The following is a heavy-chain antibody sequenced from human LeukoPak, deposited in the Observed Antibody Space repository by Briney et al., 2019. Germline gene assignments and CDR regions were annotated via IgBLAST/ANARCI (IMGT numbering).Heavy chain of an antibody. V-gene: IGHV4-38-2*02. CDR1: GYSISSGYY. CDR2: IYHSGST. J-gene: IGHJ6*03. Sequence: PSETLSLTCTVSGYSISSGYYWGWIRQPPGKGLEWIGSIYHSGSTYYNPSLKSRVTISVDTSKNQFSLKLSSVTAADTAVYYCARSSGGSGSYYNPQYYYYYMDVWGKGTTVTVSS. D-gene: IGHD3-10*01. CDR3: ARSSGGSGSYYNPQYYYYYMDV.